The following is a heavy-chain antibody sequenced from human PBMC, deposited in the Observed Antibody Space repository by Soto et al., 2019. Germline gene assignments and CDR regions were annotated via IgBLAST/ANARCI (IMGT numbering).Heavy chain of an antibody. CDR2: IYHSGSI. J-gene: IGHJ6*02. CDR1: GGSISSSNW. CDR3: ARVGYCSGGSCYPYYYGMDV. Sequence: QVQLQESGPGLVKPSGTLSLTCAVSGGSISSSNWWSWVRQPPGKGLEWIGEIYHSGSINYNPSLKSRVTISVDKSKNQISLKLSSVTAADTAVYYCARVGYCSGGSCYPYYYGMDVWGHGTTVTVSS. V-gene: IGHV4-4*02. D-gene: IGHD2-15*01.